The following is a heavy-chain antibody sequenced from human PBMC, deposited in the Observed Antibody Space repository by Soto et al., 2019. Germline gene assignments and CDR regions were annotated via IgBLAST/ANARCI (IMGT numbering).Heavy chain of an antibody. CDR1: GGTFSNFA. CDR3: ARVRPIDFVGNFNKGMDV. V-gene: IGHV1-69*01. J-gene: IGHJ6*02. CDR2: IFPVSGTS. D-gene: IGHD1-1*01. Sequence: QVQLVQSGAEVKRPGSSVKVSCQASGGTFSNFAFSWVRLAPGQGLQWMGGIFPVSGTSNIAQSLQGRVTITADESTTTIHMEVKSLRSEDTATYYCARVRPIDFVGNFNKGMDVWGQGTTVTVSS.